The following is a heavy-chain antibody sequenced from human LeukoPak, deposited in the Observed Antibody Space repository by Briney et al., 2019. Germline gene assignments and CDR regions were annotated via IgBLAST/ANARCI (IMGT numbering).Heavy chain of an antibody. CDR2: IRYDGSNK. V-gene: IGHV3-30*02. CDR1: GFTFSSYG. J-gene: IGHJ3*02. D-gene: IGHD4-17*01. Sequence: GGSLRLSRAASGFTFSSYGMHWVRQAPGKGLEWVAFIRYDGSNKYYADSVKGRFTISRDNSKNTLYLQMNSLRAEDTAVYYCASEGDYEPYDAFDIWGQGTMVTVSS. CDR3: ASEGDYEPYDAFDI.